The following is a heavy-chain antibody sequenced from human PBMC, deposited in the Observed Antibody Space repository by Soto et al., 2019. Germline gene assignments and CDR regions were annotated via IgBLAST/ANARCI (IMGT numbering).Heavy chain of an antibody. CDR3: ARGDYFDRRFDY. J-gene: IGHJ4*02. CDR1: GFTFSSYW. V-gene: IGHV3-7*03. CDR2: IKQDESEK. Sequence: GGSLRLSCVTSGFTFSSYWMSWVRQPPGKGLEWVATIKQDESEKYYVDSVKGRFTVSRDNAKNSLYLQMNTLRAEDTAVYYCARGDYFDRRFDYWGQGALVTVS. D-gene: IGHD3-22*01.